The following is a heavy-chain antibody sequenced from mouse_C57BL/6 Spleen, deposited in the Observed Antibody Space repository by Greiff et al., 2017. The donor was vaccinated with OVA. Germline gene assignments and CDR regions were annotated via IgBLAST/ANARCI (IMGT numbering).Heavy chain of an antibody. V-gene: IGHV1-80*01. Sequence: QVQLKESGAELVKPGASVKISCKASGYAFSSYWMNWVKQRPGKGLEWIGQIYPGDGDTNYNGKFKGKATLTADKSSSTAYMQLSSLTSEDSAVYFCARKEGGGGFAYWGQGTLVTVSA. CDR1: GYAFSSYW. D-gene: IGHD1-1*02. J-gene: IGHJ3*01. CDR3: ARKEGGGGFAY. CDR2: IYPGDGDT.